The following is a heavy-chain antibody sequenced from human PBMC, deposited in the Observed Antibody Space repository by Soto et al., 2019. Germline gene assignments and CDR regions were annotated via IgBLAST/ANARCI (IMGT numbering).Heavy chain of an antibody. CDR2: ISYDGDNK. CDR1: GFTFRNYG. V-gene: IGHV3-30*03. CDR3: VIKIMGSAAHSNAMGV. Sequence: GGSLRLSCTPSGFTFRNYGLHWVRQAPGKGLEWVALISYDGDNKYYTDSARGRFTVSRDNFKSTLFLQMDSLRPEDTAVYYFVIKIMGSAAHSNAMGVWGQGTTVTVAS. D-gene: IGHD2-8*01. J-gene: IGHJ6*02.